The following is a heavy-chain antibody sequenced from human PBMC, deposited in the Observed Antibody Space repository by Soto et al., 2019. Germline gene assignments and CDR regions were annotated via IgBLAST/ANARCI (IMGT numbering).Heavy chain of an antibody. V-gene: IGHV4-59*01. Sequence: NPSETLSLTGTVSGGSISSYYWSWIRQPPGKGLEWIGYIYYSGSTNYNPSLKSRVTISVDTSKNQFSLKLSSVTAADTAVYYCARARLTIFRVGHFDYWGQGTLVIVSS. CDR1: GGSISSYY. CDR3: ARARLTIFRVGHFDY. D-gene: IGHD3-3*01. CDR2: IYYSGST. J-gene: IGHJ4*02.